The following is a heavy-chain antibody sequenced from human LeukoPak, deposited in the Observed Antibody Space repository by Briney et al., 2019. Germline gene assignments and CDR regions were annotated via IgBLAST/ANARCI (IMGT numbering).Heavy chain of an antibody. D-gene: IGHD3-22*01. Sequence: QPGGSLRLSCAASRFSFNNYAMHWVRQAPGKGLEWVSAISGSGGSTYYADSVKGRFTISRDNSKNTLYLQMNSLRAEDTAVYYCAKDRDSSGYYFGRPYYFDYWGQGTLVTVSS. CDR3: AKDRDSSGYYFGRPYYFDY. V-gene: IGHV3-23*01. J-gene: IGHJ4*02. CDR2: ISGSGGST. CDR1: RFSFNNYA.